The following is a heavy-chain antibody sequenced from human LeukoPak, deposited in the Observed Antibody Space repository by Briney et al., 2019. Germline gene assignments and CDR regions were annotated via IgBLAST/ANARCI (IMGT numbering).Heavy chain of an antibody. J-gene: IGHJ3*02. CDR1: GFTFSDYY. CDR3: ARERCSSTSCYRYAFDI. Sequence: PGGSLRLSCAASGFTFSDYYMSWIRQVPGKGLEWVSYISSSGSTIYYADSVKGRFTISRDNAKNSLYLQMNSLRAEDTAVYYCARERCSSTSCYRYAFDIWGQGTMVTVSS. D-gene: IGHD2-2*02. V-gene: IGHV3-11*01. CDR2: ISSSGSTI.